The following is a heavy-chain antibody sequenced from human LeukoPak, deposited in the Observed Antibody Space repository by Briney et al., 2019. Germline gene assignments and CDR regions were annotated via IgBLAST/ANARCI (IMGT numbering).Heavy chain of an antibody. V-gene: IGHV1-18*01. D-gene: IGHD1-26*01. Sequence: ASVKVSCKASGYTITSYGISWVRQAPGQGLEWMGWISAYNGNTNYAQKLQGRVTMTTDTSTSTAYMELRSLRSDDTAVYYCARGRSGSYYAHFDYWGQGTLVTVSS. CDR2: ISAYNGNT. J-gene: IGHJ4*02. CDR1: GYTITSYG. CDR3: ARGRSGSYYAHFDY.